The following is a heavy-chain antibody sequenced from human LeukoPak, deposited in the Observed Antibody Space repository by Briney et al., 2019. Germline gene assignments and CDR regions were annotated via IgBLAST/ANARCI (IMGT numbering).Heavy chain of an antibody. D-gene: IGHD5-18*01. CDR2: ISGSGGST. J-gene: IGHJ4*02. V-gene: IGHV3-23*01. CDR1: GFTFSSYA. CDR3: ARHLSGVTGYTYGRGIDY. Sequence: GGSLRLSCAASGFTFSSYAMSWVRQAPGKGLEWVSTISGSGGSTNHADSVKGRFTISRDDSKNTLYLQMNSLRAEDTAVYYCARHLSGVTGYTYGRGIDYWGQGTLVSVSS.